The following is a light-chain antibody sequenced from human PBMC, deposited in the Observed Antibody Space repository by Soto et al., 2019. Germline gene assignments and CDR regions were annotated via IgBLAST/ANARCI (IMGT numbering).Light chain of an antibody. CDR3: QQYNTSPYT. Sequence: EIVLTQSPGTLSLSPGERATLSCRASQSVSRYLAWYQEHPGQAPRLLIYGAASRATGIPDRFSGSGSGTDFTLTISRLEPEDFALYYCQQYNTSPYTFGQGTKLEIK. CDR1: QSVSRY. V-gene: IGKV3-20*01. J-gene: IGKJ2*01. CDR2: GAA.